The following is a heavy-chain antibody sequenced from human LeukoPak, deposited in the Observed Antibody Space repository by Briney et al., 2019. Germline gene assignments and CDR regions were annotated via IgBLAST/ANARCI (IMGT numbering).Heavy chain of an antibody. CDR3: ARDASYYYGSGSYLDY. CDR1: GGSISSYY. D-gene: IGHD3-10*01. V-gene: IGHV4-59*12. J-gene: IGHJ4*02. CDR2: IYYSGST. Sequence: SETLSLTCTVSGGSISSYYWSWIRQPPGKGLEWIGYIYYSGSTNYNPSLKSRVTMSVDTSKNQFSLKLSSVTAADTAVYYCARDASYYYGSGSYLDYWGQGTLVTVSS.